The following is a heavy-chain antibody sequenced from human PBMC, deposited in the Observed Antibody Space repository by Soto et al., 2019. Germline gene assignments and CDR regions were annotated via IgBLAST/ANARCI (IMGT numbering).Heavy chain of an antibody. D-gene: IGHD3-3*01. J-gene: IGHJ6*02. Sequence: GASVKVSCKVSGYTLTELSMHWVRQAPGKGLEWMGGFDPEDGETIYAQKFQGRVTMTEDTSTDTAYMELSSLRSDDTAVYYCARDTIFGVVSYYYYGMDVWGQGTTVTVSS. CDR3: ARDTIFGVVSYYYYGMDV. CDR2: FDPEDGET. CDR1: GYTLTELS. V-gene: IGHV1-24*01.